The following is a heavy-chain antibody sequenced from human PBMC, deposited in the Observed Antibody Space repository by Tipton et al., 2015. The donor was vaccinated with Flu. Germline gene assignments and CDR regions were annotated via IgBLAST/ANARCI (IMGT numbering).Heavy chain of an antibody. Sequence: TLSLTCTVSGGSISSYYWSRIRQPAGKGLEWIGRIYTSGSTNYNPSLKSRVTMSVDTSKNQFSLKLTSVSAADTAVYYCARVSPGVESWFDPWGQGTLVTVSS. CDR3: ARVSPGVESWFDP. CDR1: GGSISSYY. D-gene: IGHD3-3*01. CDR2: IYTSGST. J-gene: IGHJ5*02. V-gene: IGHV4-4*07.